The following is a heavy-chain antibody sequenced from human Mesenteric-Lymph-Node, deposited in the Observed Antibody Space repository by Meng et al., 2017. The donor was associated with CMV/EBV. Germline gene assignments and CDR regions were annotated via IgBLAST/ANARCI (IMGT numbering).Heavy chain of an antibody. CDR1: GFTFSNYA. J-gene: IGHJ4*02. CDR2: ISGSGGAT. CDR3: AKSNSTLRGARDY. Sequence: GGSLRLSCAASGFTFSNYAMSWVRQAPGKGLEWVSAISGSGGATYYADSVKGRFTISRDNSKNTLFLQMNSLRAEDTAVYYCAKSNSTLRGARDYWAQGTLVTVSS. V-gene: IGHV3-23*01. D-gene: IGHD3-10*01.